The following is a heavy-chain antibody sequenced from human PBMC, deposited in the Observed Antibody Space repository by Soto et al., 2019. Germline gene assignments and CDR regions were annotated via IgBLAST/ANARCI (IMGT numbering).Heavy chain of an antibody. Sequence: SETLSLTCTVSGGSISSYYWSWIRQPPGKGLEWIGYIYYSGSTNYNPSLKSRVTISVDTSKNQFSLKLSSVTAADTAVYYCARVSWYNWNYRDMDVWGKGTTVTVSS. D-gene: IGHD1-7*01. J-gene: IGHJ6*03. CDR2: IYYSGST. CDR3: ARVSWYNWNYRDMDV. V-gene: IGHV4-59*01. CDR1: GGSISSYY.